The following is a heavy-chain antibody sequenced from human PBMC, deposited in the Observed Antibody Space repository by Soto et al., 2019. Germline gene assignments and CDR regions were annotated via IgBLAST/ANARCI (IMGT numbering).Heavy chain of an antibody. CDR1: GFAFTSYR. CDR2: IKTDGSST. J-gene: IGHJ6*03. V-gene: IGHV3-74*03. D-gene: IGHD4-17*01. Sequence: EVQLVESGGGLVQPGGSLRLSCVASGFAFTSYRMHWVRQAPGKGLVWVSRIKTDGSSTTYADSVKGRFTISRDNAKNTLYMQMNSLRAEDTAVYYCAREPRASNGDYINSYYYYGDVWGTGTRVTVS. CDR3: AREPRASNGDYINSYYYYGDV.